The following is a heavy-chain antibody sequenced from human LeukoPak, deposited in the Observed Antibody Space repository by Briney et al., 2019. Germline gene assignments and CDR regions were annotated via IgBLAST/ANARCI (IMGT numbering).Heavy chain of an antibody. J-gene: IGHJ4*02. CDR1: GFTFSSYW. CDR2: IKGDGSIK. Sequence: PGGSLRLSCAASGFTFSSYWMSWVRQAPGKGLEWVANIKGDGSIKAYVDSVKGRFTISRDNAKNSVYLQMNSLTTEDTAIYYYARDTNFWPGDYWGQGTLVTVSS. V-gene: IGHV3-7*01. CDR3: ARDTNFWPGDY. D-gene: IGHD2/OR15-2a*01.